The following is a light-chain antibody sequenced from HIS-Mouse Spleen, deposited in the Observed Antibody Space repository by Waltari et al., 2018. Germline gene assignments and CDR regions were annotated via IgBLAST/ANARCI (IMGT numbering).Light chain of an antibody. CDR3: QAWDSSTVV. V-gene: IGLV3-1*01. Sequence: SYELPQPPSVSVSPGQTASITCSGDKLGDKYAGWYQQKPGRSAVLVIYQDRKRPSGIPDRFSGSNYGDTATLTISETQAMDEADYYCQAWDSSTVVFGGGTKLTVL. CDR1: KLGDKY. J-gene: IGLJ2*01. CDR2: QDR.